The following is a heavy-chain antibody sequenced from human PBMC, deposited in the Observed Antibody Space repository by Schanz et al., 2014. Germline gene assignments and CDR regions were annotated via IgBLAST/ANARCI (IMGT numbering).Heavy chain of an antibody. Sequence: QVQLVQSGSELKKPGASVKVSCKTSGYTFNSYALHWVRQAPGQGLEWMGWLNTYLGKPTYAQGFTGRFVFSLDTSVSTAYLQISFLKADDTAVFFCARGEANWGQYWGQGTLVTVSS. CDR2: LNTYLGKP. D-gene: IGHD7-27*01. J-gene: IGHJ4*02. CDR3: ARGEANWGQY. V-gene: IGHV7-4-1*02. CDR1: GYTFNSYA.